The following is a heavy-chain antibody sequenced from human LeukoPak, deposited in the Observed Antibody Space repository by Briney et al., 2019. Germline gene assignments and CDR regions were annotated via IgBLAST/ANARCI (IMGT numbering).Heavy chain of an antibody. CDR2: IYTSGST. CDR1: GGSISSGSHY. CDR3: ARLLGSSGYAGDWYFDL. V-gene: IGHV4-61*02. J-gene: IGHJ2*01. Sequence: SQTLSLTCTVSGGSISSGSHYWSWIRQPAGKGLEWIGRIYTSGSTNYNPSLKSRVTMSRDTSRNQFSLKLTSITAADTAVYYCARLLGSSGYAGDWYFDLWGPGALVTVSS. D-gene: IGHD3-22*01.